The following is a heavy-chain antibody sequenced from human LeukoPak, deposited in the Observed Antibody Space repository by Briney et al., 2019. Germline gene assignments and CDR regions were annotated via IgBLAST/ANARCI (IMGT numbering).Heavy chain of an antibody. J-gene: IGHJ4*02. CDR3: AKDMAYCGGDCYWFDY. Sequence: PGASMRLARAAAAFTFAIYAMGWVRPVPGEGLEWVSAISGSGGSTYYADSVKGRFTISRDNSKNTLYLQMNSLRAEDTAVYYCAKDMAYCGGDCYWFDYWGQGTLVTVSS. CDR1: AFTFAIYA. CDR2: ISGSGGST. V-gene: IGHV3-23*01. D-gene: IGHD2-21*02.